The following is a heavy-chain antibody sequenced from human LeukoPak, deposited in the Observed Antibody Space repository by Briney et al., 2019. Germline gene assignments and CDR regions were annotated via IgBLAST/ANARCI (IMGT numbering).Heavy chain of an antibody. CDR3: ARVYHNPGGYCSGGSCYLDNWFDP. J-gene: IGHJ5*02. CDR1: GGTFSSYT. CDR2: IIPIFGIA. Sequence: GSSVKVSCKASGGTFSSYTISWVRQAPGQGLEWMGRIIPIFGIANYAQKFQGRVTITADKSTSTAYIELSSLRSEDTAVYYCARVYHNPGGYCSGGSCYLDNWFDPWGQGTLVTVS. V-gene: IGHV1-69*02. D-gene: IGHD2-15*01.